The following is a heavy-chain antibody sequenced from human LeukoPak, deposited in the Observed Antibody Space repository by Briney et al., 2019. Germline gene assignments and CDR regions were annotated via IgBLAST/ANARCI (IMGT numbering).Heavy chain of an antibody. J-gene: IGHJ4*02. Sequence: SETLSLTCTVSGGSISSGGYYWSWIRQHPGKGLEWIGYIYYSGSTYYNPSLKSRVTKSIDTSKNQFSLKLSSVTAADTAVYSCAREGGIGSSSWIDYWGQGTLVTVSS. V-gene: IGHV4-31*03. D-gene: IGHD6-6*01. CDR2: IYYSGST. CDR3: AREGGIGSSSWIDY. CDR1: GGSISSGGYY.